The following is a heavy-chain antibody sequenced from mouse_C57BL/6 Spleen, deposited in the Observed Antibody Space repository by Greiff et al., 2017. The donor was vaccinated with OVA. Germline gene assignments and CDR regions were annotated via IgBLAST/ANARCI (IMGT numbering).Heavy chain of an antibody. D-gene: IGHD2-10*01. J-gene: IGHJ4*01. CDR3: ARAYSAFYYAMDY. Sequence: EVNVVESGGGLVKPGGSLKLSCAASGFTFSDYGMHWVRQAPEKGLEWVAYISSGSSTIYYADTVKGRFTISRDNAKNTLFLQMTSLRSEDTAMYYCARAYSAFYYAMDYWGQGTSVTVSS. CDR2: ISSGSSTI. V-gene: IGHV5-17*01. CDR1: GFTFSDYG.